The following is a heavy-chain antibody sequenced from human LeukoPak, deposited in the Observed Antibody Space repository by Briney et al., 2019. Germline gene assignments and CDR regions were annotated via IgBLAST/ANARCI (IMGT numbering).Heavy chain of an antibody. Sequence: PGGSLRLSCAASGFTFSSYSMNWVRQAPGKGLEWVSYISSSSSTISYAASVKGRFTISRDNSKNTQYLQMNSLRAEDTAVYYCAKDSDYYGSGSSVDYWGQGTLVTVSS. J-gene: IGHJ4*02. CDR2: ISSSSSTI. V-gene: IGHV3-48*01. D-gene: IGHD3-10*01. CDR1: GFTFSSYS. CDR3: AKDSDYYGSGSSVDY.